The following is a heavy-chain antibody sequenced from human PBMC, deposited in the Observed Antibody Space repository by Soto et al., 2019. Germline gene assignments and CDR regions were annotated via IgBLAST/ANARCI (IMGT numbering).Heavy chain of an antibody. V-gene: IGHV3-23*01. Sequence: GGSLRLSCAASGFTFSSYAMSWVRQAPGKGLEWVSAISGSGGSTYYADSVKGRFTISRDNSKNTLYLQMNSLRAEDTAVYYCAKVLRWFGEYNNPEYYFDYWGQGTLVTVSS. CDR1: GFTFSSYA. D-gene: IGHD3-10*01. J-gene: IGHJ4*02. CDR2: ISGSGGST. CDR3: AKVLRWFGEYNNPEYYFDY.